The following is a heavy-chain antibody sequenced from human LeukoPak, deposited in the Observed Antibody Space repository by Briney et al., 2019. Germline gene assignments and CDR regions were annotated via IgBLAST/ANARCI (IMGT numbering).Heavy chain of an antibody. D-gene: IGHD3-22*01. Sequence: GGSLRPSCAASGFTFSDYYMSWIRQAPGQGLVWVSYISSSGSTIYYADSVKGRFTISRDNAKNSLYLQMNSRRAEDTAVYYCATYDSSGYYVGAGDIWGQGTMVTVSS. V-gene: IGHV3-11*04. CDR3: ATYDSSGYYVGAGDI. J-gene: IGHJ3*02. CDR2: ISSSGSTI. CDR1: GFTFSDYY.